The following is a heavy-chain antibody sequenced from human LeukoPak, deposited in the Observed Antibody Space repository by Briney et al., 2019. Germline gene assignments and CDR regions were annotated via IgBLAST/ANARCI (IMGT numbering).Heavy chain of an antibody. Sequence: GGSLRLSCAASGFTFDDYGMSWVRQAPGKRLEWVSGINWSGGSTGYADSVKGRFTISRDNAKNSLYLQMNSLRAEDTALYYCAREFYDSSGYYYYYYMDVWGKGTTVTVSS. V-gene: IGHV3-20*04. D-gene: IGHD3-22*01. CDR3: AREFYDSSGYYYYYYMDV. CDR1: GFTFDDYG. J-gene: IGHJ6*03. CDR2: INWSGGST.